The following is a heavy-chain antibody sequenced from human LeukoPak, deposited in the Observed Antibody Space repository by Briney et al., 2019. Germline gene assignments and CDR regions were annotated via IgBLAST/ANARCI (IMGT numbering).Heavy chain of an antibody. Sequence: PSETLSLTCTVSGGSISSSSYSWGWIRQPPGKGLEWIGSVSHSGRINYDPSLKNRVTISVDTSKNQFSLKLSSVTAADTAVYYCWAIVTTIKLDFWGQGTLVTVSS. D-gene: IGHD5-12*01. CDR1: GGSISSSSYS. CDR2: VSHSGRI. V-gene: IGHV4-39*01. CDR3: WAIVTTIKLDF. J-gene: IGHJ4*02.